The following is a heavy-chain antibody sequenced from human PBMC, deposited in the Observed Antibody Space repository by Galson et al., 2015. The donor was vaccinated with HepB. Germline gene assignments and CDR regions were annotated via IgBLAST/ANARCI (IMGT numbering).Heavy chain of an antibody. D-gene: IGHD3-3*01. J-gene: IGHJ5*02. Sequence: SVKVSCKASGYTFTSYGIRWVRQAPGQGLEWMGWISAYNGNTNYAQKLQGRVTMTTDTSTSTAYMELRSLRSDDTAVYYCARDPGRFLEWFHWFDPWGQGTLVTVSS. CDR2: ISAYNGNT. CDR1: GYTFTSYG. V-gene: IGHV1-18*01. CDR3: ARDPGRFLEWFHWFDP.